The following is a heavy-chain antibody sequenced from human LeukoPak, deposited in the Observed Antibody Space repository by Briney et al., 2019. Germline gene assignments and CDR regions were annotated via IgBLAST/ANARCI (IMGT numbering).Heavy chain of an antibody. CDR1: GGSISSGGYY. J-gene: IGHJ6*02. CDR2: IYYSGST. Sequence: SETLSLTCTVSGGSISSGGYYWSWIRQHPGKGLEWIGYIYYSGSTYYNPSLKSRVTISVDTSKNQFSLKLSSVTTADTAVYYCARDQYCSSTSCYYYYGMDVWGQGTTVTVSS. CDR3: ARDQYCSSTSCYYYYGMDV. D-gene: IGHD2-2*01. V-gene: IGHV4-31*03.